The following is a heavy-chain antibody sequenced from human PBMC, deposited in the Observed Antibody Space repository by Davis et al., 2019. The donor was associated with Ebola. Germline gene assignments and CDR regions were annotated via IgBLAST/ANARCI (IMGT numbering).Heavy chain of an antibody. J-gene: IGHJ3*02. CDR3: ATLRRTITGMDDGFDI. Sequence: GESLKISCKGSGYSFTSYWISWVRQLPGKGLEWMGRIDPSDSYTNYSPSFQGHVTISADKSISTAYLQVSSLKASDTAMYYCATLRRTITGMDDGFDIWGQGTMVTISA. CDR1: GYSFTSYW. CDR2: IDPSDSYT. D-gene: IGHD1-20*01. V-gene: IGHV5-10-1*01.